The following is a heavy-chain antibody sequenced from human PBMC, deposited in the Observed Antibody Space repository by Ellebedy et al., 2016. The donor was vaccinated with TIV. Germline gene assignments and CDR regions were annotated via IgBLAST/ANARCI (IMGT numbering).Heavy chain of an antibody. J-gene: IGHJ6*03. D-gene: IGHD3-3*01. CDR3: ATGSITIFGVVINSYMDV. Sequence: ASVKVSXKASGYTFTGHYMHWVRQAPGQGLEWMGWINPNSGGTNYAQKFQGRVTMTRDTSISTAYMEVRRLRFDDTAVYYCATGSITIFGVVINSYMDVWGKGTTVTVSS. CDR1: GYTFTGHY. CDR2: INPNSGGT. V-gene: IGHV1-2*02.